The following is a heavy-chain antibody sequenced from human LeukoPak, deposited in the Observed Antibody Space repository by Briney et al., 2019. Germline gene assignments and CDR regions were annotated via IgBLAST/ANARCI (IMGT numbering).Heavy chain of an antibody. CDR3: ARDRINMMVLGHDSGLDC. J-gene: IGHJ4*02. CDR2: VSYDGSHK. Sequence: GGSLRLSCVGSGFSLSEYGIHWVRQAPAKGLEWVAVVSYDGSHKYYADSVKGQFTISRDASGDTVSLHMNSLRVEDTAVYYCARDRINMMVLGHDSGLDCWGQGTLVTVSS. D-gene: IGHD3-10*01. CDR1: GFSLSEYG. V-gene: IGHV3-30*03.